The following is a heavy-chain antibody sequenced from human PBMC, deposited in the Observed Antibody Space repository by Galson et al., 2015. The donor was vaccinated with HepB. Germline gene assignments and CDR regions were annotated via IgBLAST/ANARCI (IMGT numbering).Heavy chain of an antibody. V-gene: IGHV1-24*01. D-gene: IGHD3-10*01. J-gene: IGHJ1*01. CDR1: GYTLTELS. CDR3: ATDLLQGSGSYDAEHFQH. Sequence: SVKVSCKVSGYTLTELSMHWVRQAPGKGLEWMGGFDPEDGETIYAQKFQGRVTMTEDTSTDTAYMELSSLRSEDTAVYYCATDLLQGSGSYDAEHFQHWGQGTLVTVSS. CDR2: FDPEDGET.